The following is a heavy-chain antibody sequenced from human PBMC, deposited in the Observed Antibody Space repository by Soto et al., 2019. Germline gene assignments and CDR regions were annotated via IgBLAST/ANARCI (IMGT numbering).Heavy chain of an antibody. Sequence: SETLSLTCTVSGGSISSYYWSWIRQPAGKGLEWIGRIYTSGSTNYNPSLKGRVTMSVDTSKNQFSLKLSSVTAADTAVYYCARVRRLYYDSSGYSQAFDYWGQGTLVTVSS. J-gene: IGHJ4*02. V-gene: IGHV4-4*07. CDR2: IYTSGST. CDR3: ARVRRLYYDSSGYSQAFDY. CDR1: GGSISSYY. D-gene: IGHD3-22*01.